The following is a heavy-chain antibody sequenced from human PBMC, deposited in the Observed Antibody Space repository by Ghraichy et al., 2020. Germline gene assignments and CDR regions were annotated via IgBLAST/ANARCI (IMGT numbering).Heavy chain of an antibody. V-gene: IGHV3-53*01. Sequence: LSLTCAASGLGVSSNYMSWVRQAPGKGLEWVAILYSDGTTFYADSVRGRFTISRDESRNTMYLQMNTLRAEDTAVNYCARDRRYCGNNCYLYYYYGMDVWGRGTMVTVSS. CDR1: GLGVSSNY. CDR2: LYSDGTT. J-gene: IGHJ6*02. CDR3: ARDRRYCGNNCYLYYYYGMDV. D-gene: IGHD2-21*01.